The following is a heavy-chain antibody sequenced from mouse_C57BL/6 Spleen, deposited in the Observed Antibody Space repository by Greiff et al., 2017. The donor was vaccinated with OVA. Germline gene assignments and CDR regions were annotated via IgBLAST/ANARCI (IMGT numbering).Heavy chain of an antibody. D-gene: IGHD1-1*01. CDR3: AGEGDGSSPDAMDY. CDR1: GYTFTSYG. Sequence: VKLKESGAELARPGASVKLSCKASGYTFTSYGISWVKQRTGQGLEWIGEIYPRSGNTYYNEKFKGKATLTADKSSSTAYMELRSLTSEDSAVYFCAGEGDGSSPDAMDYWGQGTSVTVSS. CDR2: IYPRSGNT. J-gene: IGHJ4*01. V-gene: IGHV1-81*01.